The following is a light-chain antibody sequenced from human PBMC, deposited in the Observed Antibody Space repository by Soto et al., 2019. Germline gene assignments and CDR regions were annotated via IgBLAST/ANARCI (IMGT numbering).Light chain of an antibody. V-gene: IGLV2-18*02. CDR3: SSYTSSSTYV. J-gene: IGLJ1*01. CDR1: GSDIGTYNR. CDR2: DVS. Sequence: QSVLTQPPSVSGSPGQSVAISCTGTGSDIGTYNRVSWYQQPPGTAPKLMIYDVSDRPSGVPDRFSGSKSGNTGSLTISGLQAEDEADYYGSSYTSSSTYVFGTGTKLTVL.